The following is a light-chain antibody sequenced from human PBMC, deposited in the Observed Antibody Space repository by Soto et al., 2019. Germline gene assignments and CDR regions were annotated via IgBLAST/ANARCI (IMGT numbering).Light chain of an antibody. V-gene: IGKV3-20*01. CDR1: QSVGNNY. Sequence: EIVLTQSPGPLSSSPGERATLSCRASQSVGNNYLAWYQQKPGQAPRLLIYGASSRATGIPDRFSGSGSGTDFTLTISRLEPEDFAVYYCQQYGSSPQRVTFGGGTKVEI. CDR2: GAS. J-gene: IGKJ4*01. CDR3: QQYGSSPQRVT.